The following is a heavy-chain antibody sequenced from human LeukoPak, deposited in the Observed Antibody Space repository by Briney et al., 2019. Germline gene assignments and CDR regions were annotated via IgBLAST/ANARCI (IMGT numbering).Heavy chain of an antibody. V-gene: IGHV4-39*01. D-gene: IGHD2-15*01. CDR3: ARSRPYCSGGSCSPFDP. Sequence: SETQSLICTLSGGSLSSGDYYWCWIRQPPGKGLEWIGNIYYSGNTYYNPSLKSRVTISVDTSKNQISLKLSSVTAADTAVYYCARSRPYCSGGSCSPFDPWGQGSLVTVSS. CDR1: GGSLSSGDYY. CDR2: IYYSGNT. J-gene: IGHJ5*02.